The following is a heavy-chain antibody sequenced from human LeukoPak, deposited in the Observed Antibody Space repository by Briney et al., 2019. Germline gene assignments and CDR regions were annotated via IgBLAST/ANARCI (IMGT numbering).Heavy chain of an antibody. CDR3: ARRRGRSFGFDH. J-gene: IGHJ4*02. D-gene: IGHD5-18*01. CDR2: ISYSVVT. V-gene: IGHV4-59*01. CDR1: GASLRSNY. Sequence: SETLSLTCTVSGASLRSNYWSWIRQPPGKGLEWIGYISYSVVTNYNPSLKSRVAISIDTSKNQLSLVLRSVTAADTAVYYCARRRGRSFGFDHWGQGTLVTVSS.